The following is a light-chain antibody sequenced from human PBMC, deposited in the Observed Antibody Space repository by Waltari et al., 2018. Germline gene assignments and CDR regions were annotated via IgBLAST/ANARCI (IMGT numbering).Light chain of an antibody. J-gene: IGKJ1*01. CDR1: QSVGGTF. V-gene: IGKV3-20*01. Sequence: EIVLTQSPGTLSLSPGERATLSCGASQSVGGTFAWYQQKPGQAPRLLIYGASSRATGIPDRFSGSGSGTEFSLTISRLEPEDFAVYYCQHYVRLPATFGQGTKVEIK. CDR2: GAS. CDR3: QHYVRLPAT.